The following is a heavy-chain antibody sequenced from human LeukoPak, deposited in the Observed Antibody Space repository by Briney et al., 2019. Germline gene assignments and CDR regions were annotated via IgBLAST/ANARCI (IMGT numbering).Heavy chain of an antibody. D-gene: IGHD3-10*01. V-gene: IGHV4-61*02. Sequence: SETLSLTCTVSGGSLSSGSYYWSWIRQPAGKGPEWIGRIYTSGSTNYNPSLKSRVTISVDTSKNQFSLKLSSVPAADTAVYYCARDTTNYYGSGSYYLRSYMDVWGKGTTVTISS. J-gene: IGHJ6*03. CDR2: IYTSGST. CDR1: GGSLSSGSYY. CDR3: ARDTTNYYGSGSYYLRSYMDV.